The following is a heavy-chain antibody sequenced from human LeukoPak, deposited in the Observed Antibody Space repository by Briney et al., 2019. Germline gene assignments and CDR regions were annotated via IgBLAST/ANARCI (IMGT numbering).Heavy chain of an antibody. J-gene: IGHJ5*02. Sequence: GSLRLSCAASGFTFSSYWMSWVRQAPGKGLEWVANIKQDGSEKYYVDSVKGRFTISRDNAKNSLYLQMNSLRAEDTAVYYCARDGSIAVKNWFDPWGQGTLVTVSS. CDR3: ARDGSIAVKNWFDP. CDR2: IKQDGSEK. V-gene: IGHV3-7*01. CDR1: GFTFSSYW. D-gene: IGHD6-19*01.